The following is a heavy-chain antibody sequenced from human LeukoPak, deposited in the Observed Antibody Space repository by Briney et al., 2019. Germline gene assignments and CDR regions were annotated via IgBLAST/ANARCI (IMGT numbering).Heavy chain of an antibody. D-gene: IGHD6-13*01. J-gene: IGHJ4*02. V-gene: IGHV3-64D*06. Sequence: GGSLRLSCSASGFTFSSYAMHWVRQAPGKGLEYVSAISSNGGSTYYADSVKGRFTISRDNSKNTLYLQMSGLRAEDTAVYYCVKPIAAAGTNYWGQGTLVTVSS. CDR2: ISSNGGST. CDR3: VKPIAAAGTNY. CDR1: GFTFSSYA.